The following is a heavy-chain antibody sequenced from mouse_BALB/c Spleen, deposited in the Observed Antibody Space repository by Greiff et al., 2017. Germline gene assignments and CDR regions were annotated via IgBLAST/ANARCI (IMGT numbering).Heavy chain of an antibody. CDR1: GYTFTSYW. J-gene: IGHJ3*01. Sequence: VQLQQSGAELAKPGASVKMSCKASGYTFTSYWMHWVKQRPGQGLEWIGYINPSTGYTEYNQKFKDKATLTADKSSSTAYMQLSSLTSEDSAVYYCASYYDYDGFAYWGQGTLVTVSA. CDR3: ASYYDYDGFAY. CDR2: INPSTGYT. V-gene: IGHV1-7*01. D-gene: IGHD2-4*01.